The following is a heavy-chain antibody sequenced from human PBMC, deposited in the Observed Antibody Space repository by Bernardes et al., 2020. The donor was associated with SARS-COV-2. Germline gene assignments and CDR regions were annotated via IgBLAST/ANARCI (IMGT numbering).Heavy chain of an antibody. V-gene: IGHV3-23*01. CDR1: GFTFSSYA. CDR2: ISGSGGST. J-gene: IGHJ6*02. CDR3: AKRATTIYGEYYYYGMDV. D-gene: IGHD4-17*01. Sequence: GGSLRLSCAASGFTFSSYAMSWVRQAPGKGLEWVSAISGSGGSTYYADSVKGRFTISRDNSKNTLYLQMNSLRAEDTAVYYCAKRATTIYGEYYYYGMDVWGQGTTVTVSS.